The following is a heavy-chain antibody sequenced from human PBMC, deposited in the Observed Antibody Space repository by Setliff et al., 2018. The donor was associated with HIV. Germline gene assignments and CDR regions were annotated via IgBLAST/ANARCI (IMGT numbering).Heavy chain of an antibody. CDR3: ARAPRYYRGWYIPEYFDN. CDR2: IYSSGST. CDR1: GGSISSYY. J-gene: IGHJ4*02. Sequence: SETLSLTCTVSGGSISSYYWSWIRQPPGKGLEWIGNIYSSGSTNYNPSLKSRVTISVDTSKNQFSLKLTSVTATDTAVHYCARAPRYYRGWYIPEYFDNWGEGTLVTVSS. D-gene: IGHD6-19*01. V-gene: IGHV4-4*09.